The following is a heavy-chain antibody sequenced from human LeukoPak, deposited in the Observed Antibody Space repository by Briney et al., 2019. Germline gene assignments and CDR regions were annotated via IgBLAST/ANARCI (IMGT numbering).Heavy chain of an antibody. CDR2: IYTSGNT. CDR1: GGSISGYY. V-gene: IGHV4-4*07. Sequence: SETLSLTCTVSGGSISGYYWSWIRQPAGKGLEWIGRIYTSGNTNYNPSLKSRLTMSVDTSKNQFSLKLSSVTAADTAVYYCARQSDSSGYYYLGAFDFWCQGTMVTVSS. CDR3: ARQSDSSGYYYLGAFDF. D-gene: IGHD3-22*01. J-gene: IGHJ3*01.